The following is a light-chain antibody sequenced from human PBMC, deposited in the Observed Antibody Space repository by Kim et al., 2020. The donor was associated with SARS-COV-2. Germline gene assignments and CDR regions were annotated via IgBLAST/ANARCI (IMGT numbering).Light chain of an antibody. Sequence: VLTQSPGPLSFSPGERATLSCRASQSVSSSYLAWYQQKPGQAPRLLIYGASSRATGIPDRFSGSGSGTDFTLTISRLEPEDFAVYYCQQYCSSPRTFGQGTKVDIK. CDR1: QSVSSSY. J-gene: IGKJ1*01. V-gene: IGKV3-20*01. CDR2: GAS. CDR3: QQYCSSPRT.